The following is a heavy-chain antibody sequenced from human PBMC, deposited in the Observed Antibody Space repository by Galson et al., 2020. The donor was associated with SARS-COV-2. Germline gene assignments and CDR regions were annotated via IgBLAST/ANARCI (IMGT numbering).Heavy chain of an antibody. Sequence: GGSLRLSCAASGFTFVSYWMHWVRQAPGKGLVWVSRINNDGSNTIYADSVKGRFTMSRDNAKNTVFLQINSLRDEDTAVYYCARGGFGHGFDVWGQGAMVTVSS. CDR1: GFTFVSYW. V-gene: IGHV3-74*01. CDR3: ARGGFGHGFDV. J-gene: IGHJ3*01. CDR2: INNDGSNT. D-gene: IGHD3-16*01.